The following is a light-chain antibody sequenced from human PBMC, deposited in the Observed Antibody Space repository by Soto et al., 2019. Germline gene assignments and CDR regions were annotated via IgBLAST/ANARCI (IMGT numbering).Light chain of an antibody. V-gene: IGLV7-46*01. CDR3: FLSYSGARPVV. CDR1: TGPVTSGHW. Sequence: QSLVNLEPSLTVSPGGTVPLTCDSSTGPVTSGHWPYWLQQKPGQAPRTLIYDTSKKHSWTPARFSGSLLGGKAALTLSGAQPEDEADYYCFLSYSGARPVVFGGGTKVTVL. CDR2: DTS. J-gene: IGLJ2*01.